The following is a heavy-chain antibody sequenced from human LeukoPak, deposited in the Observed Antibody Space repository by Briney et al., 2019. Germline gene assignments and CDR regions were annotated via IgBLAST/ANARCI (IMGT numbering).Heavy chain of an antibody. D-gene: IGHD3-22*01. CDR1: GGSISSGGYY. CDR3: ARRGYYYDSSGFWYFDL. Sequence: SETLSLTCTVSGGSISSGGYYWSWIRQHPGKGLEWIGYIYYSGSTYYNPSLKSRVTISVDRSKNQFSLKLSSVTAADTAVYYCARRGYYYDSSGFWYFDLWGRGTLVTVSS. J-gene: IGHJ2*01. V-gene: IGHV4-31*03. CDR2: IYYSGST.